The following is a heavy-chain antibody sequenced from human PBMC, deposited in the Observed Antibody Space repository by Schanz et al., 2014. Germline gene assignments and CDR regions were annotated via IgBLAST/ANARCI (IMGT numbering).Heavy chain of an antibody. D-gene: IGHD6-19*01. CDR3: ARDHQWLARYYMDV. V-gene: IGHV3-48*01. CDR1: GFTFSNYG. Sequence: EVQLVESGGGLVKPGGSLRLSCEASGFTFSNYGMNWVRQAPEKGLEWVSYISSSSGTIYYADSVKGRFTISRDNAKNLLYLQMNGLRAEDTAVYFCARDHQWLARYYMDVWGKGTTVTVSS. J-gene: IGHJ6*03. CDR2: ISSSSGTI.